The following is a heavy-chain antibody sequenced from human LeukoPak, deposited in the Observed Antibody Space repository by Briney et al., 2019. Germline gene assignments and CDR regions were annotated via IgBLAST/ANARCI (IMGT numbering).Heavy chain of an antibody. J-gene: IGHJ5*02. D-gene: IGHD2-15*01. CDR2: INHSGST. V-gene: IGHV4-34*01. CDR3: ATVPYCSGGSCYRNWFDP. Sequence: SETLSLTCTVYGGSFSAYYWSWIRQPPRKGLEWIGEINHSGSTNYNPSLKSRVTISVDTSKNQFSLKLSSVTAAETDVYYCATVPYCSGGSCYRNWFDPWGQGTLVTVSS. CDR1: GGSFSAYY.